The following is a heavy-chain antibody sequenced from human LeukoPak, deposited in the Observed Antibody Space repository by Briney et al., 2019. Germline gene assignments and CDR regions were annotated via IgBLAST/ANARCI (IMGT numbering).Heavy chain of an antibody. D-gene: IGHD3-3*01. CDR2: INPSGGST. Sequence: ASVKVSCKASGYTFTSYYLHWVRQAPGQGLECMGIINPSGGSTSYAQKFQGRVTMPRDTSTCTVYMELSSLRSEDTAVYYCARDGQRRGITIFGVVITPYYFDYWGQGTLVTVSS. CDR1: GYTFTSYY. CDR3: ARDGQRRGITIFGVVITPYYFDY. V-gene: IGHV1-46*01. J-gene: IGHJ4*02.